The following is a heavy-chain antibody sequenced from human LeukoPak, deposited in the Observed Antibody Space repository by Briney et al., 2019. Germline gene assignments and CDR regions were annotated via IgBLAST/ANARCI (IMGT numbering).Heavy chain of an antibody. V-gene: IGHV3-30*14. CDR2: ISYDGSNK. J-gene: IGHJ6*02. CDR1: GFTFSSYA. Sequence: PGGSLRLSCAASGFTFSSYAMHWVRQAPGKGLEWVAVISYDGSNKYYADSVKGRFTISRDNSKNTLYLQMNSLRAEDTAIYYCARTPYYYDSSGYYRAHYYYYYGMDVWGQGTTVTVSS. CDR3: ARTPYYYDSSGYYRAHYYYYYGMDV. D-gene: IGHD3-22*01.